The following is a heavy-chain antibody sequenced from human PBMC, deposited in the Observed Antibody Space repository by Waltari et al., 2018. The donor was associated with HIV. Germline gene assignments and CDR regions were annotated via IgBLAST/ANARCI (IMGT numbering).Heavy chain of an antibody. D-gene: IGHD5-12*01. CDR2: ITHNGTT. J-gene: IGHJ3*02. Sequence: QMQLQQWGAGPLKPSETLSLNCAVYGGSFRGSYWSWIRPPQGTGLEWRGEITHNGTTNYNPSLKSRFTISIDTSKNQFSLRLRSVTAADTAVYYCARDRRLQLSGGKQPNVFDIWGQGTMVTVSS. CDR3: ARDRRLQLSGGKQPNVFDI. CDR1: GGSFRGSY. V-gene: IGHV4-34*01.